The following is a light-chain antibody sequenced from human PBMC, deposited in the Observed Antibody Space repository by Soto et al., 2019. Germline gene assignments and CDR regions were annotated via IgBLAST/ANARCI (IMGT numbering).Light chain of an antibody. CDR1: QDITNY. J-gene: IGKJ5*01. CDR3: QQYDDIPPT. Sequence: DIQMTQSPSSLSASVGDSVTITCQASQDITNYLNWYQQKPDKAPKLLIYDASNLEPGVPSRFSGRGSGADFTFSISSLQPEDIATYYCQQYDDIPPTFGQGTRLEIK. CDR2: DAS. V-gene: IGKV1-33*01.